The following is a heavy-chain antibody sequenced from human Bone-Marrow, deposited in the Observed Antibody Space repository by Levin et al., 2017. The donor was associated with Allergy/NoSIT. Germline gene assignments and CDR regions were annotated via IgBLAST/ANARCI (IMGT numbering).Heavy chain of an antibody. CDR1: GFTFSSYS. Sequence: GGSLRLSCAASGFTFSSYSMNWVRQAPGKGLEWVSSISSSSSYIYYADSVKGRFTISRDNAKNSLYLQMNSLRAEDTAVYYCARDNHYYYYMDVWGKGTTVTVSS. CDR3: ARDNHYYYYMDV. CDR2: ISSSSSYI. J-gene: IGHJ6*03. D-gene: IGHD1-14*01. V-gene: IGHV3-21*01.